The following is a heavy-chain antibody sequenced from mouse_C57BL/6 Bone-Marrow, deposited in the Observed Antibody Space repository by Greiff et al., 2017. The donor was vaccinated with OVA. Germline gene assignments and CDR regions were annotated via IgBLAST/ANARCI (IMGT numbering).Heavy chain of an antibody. V-gene: IGHV1-50*01. Sequence: VQLQRPGAELVKPGASVKLSCKASGYTFTSYWMQWVNQRPGQGLEWIGEIDPSDSYTNYNQKFKGKATLTVDTSSSTAYMQLSSLTSEDSAVYYCARYYYGSSYPDYWGQGTSVTVSS. J-gene: IGHJ4*01. CDR2: IDPSDSYT. D-gene: IGHD1-1*01. CDR1: GYTFTSYW. CDR3: ARYYYGSSYPDY.